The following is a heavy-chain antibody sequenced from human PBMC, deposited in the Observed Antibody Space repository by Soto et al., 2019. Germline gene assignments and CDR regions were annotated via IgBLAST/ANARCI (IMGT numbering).Heavy chain of an antibody. CDR3: ARDPSFWFGELFDY. Sequence: PGGSLRLSCAASGFTFSSYWMHWVRQAPGKGLVWVSRIDSDGSATNYADSVKGRFTISRDNAKNTLYLQMNSLRAEDTAVYFCARDPSFWFGELFDYWGQGPLVTVSS. CDR2: IDSDGSAT. J-gene: IGHJ4*02. V-gene: IGHV3-74*01. CDR1: GFTFSSYW. D-gene: IGHD3-10*01.